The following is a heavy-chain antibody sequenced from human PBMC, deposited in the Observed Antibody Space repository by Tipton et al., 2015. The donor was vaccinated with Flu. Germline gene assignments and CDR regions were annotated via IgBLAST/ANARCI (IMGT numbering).Heavy chain of an antibody. CDR3: ARGLWGGDY. V-gene: IGHV4-34*01. Sequence: TLSLTCAVYGGSFSGYYWSWIRQPPGKGLEWIGEINHSGSTNYNPSLKSRVTISVDTSKNQFSLKLSSVTAADTAVYYCARGLWGGDYWGQGTLVTVSS. D-gene: IGHD3-16*01. CDR1: GGSFSGYY. CDR2: INHSGST. J-gene: IGHJ4*02.